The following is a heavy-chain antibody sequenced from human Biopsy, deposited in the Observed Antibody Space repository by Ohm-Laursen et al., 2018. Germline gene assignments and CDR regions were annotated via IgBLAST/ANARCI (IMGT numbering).Heavy chain of an antibody. J-gene: IGHJ4*02. CDR3: ARESALAGDFDS. Sequence: SDTLSLTCTVSGDSVTKYYWSWIRQPPGKGLEWLGYISNIGSTNYNPSLKSRVTISVGTSKNHFSLKLTSVTAADTAVYYCARESALAGDFDSWGQGTLVTVSS. CDR2: ISNIGST. D-gene: IGHD6-19*01. CDR1: GDSVTKYY. V-gene: IGHV4-59*02.